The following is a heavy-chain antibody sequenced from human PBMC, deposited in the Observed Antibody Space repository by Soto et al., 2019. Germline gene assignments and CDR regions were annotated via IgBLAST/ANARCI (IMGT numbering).Heavy chain of an antibody. D-gene: IGHD1-26*01. V-gene: IGHV3-13*04. CDR1: GFTFSSYD. CDR3: ARGGTYSDFQH. J-gene: IGHJ1*01. CDR2: IGTAGDT. Sequence: EVQLVESGGGLVQPGGSLRLSCAASGFTFSSYDMHWVRQATGKGLEWVSAIGTAGDTYYPGSVKGRFTISRENAKNSLYPQMNSLRAGDTAVYYCARGGTYSDFQHWGQGTLVTVSS.